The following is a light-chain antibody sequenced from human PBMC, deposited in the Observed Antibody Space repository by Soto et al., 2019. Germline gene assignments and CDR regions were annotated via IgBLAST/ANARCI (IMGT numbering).Light chain of an antibody. CDR1: QSVSTY. J-gene: IGKJ1*01. V-gene: IGKV3-11*01. Sequence: EIVMTQSPDMLSVSPGERATLSCRASQSVSTYLAWYQQKPGQAPRLLIYDASDRATGIPARFSGSGSGTDFTLTISSLEPEDFAVYYCQQRSNWPRTFGQGTKVDIK. CDR2: DAS. CDR3: QQRSNWPRT.